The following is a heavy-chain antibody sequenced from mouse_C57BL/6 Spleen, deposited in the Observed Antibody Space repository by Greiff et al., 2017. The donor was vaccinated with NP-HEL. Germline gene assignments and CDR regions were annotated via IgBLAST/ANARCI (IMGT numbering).Heavy chain of an antibody. Sequence: EVQLVESGGGLVQPKGSLKLSCAASGFSFNTYAMNWVRQAPGKGLEWVARIRSKSNNYATYYADSVKDRFTISRDDSESMLYLQMNNLKTEDTAMYYCVRHSSYYYGSTYWYFDVWGTGTTVTVSS. CDR1: GFSFNTYA. CDR3: VRHSSYYYGSTYWYFDV. CDR2: IRSKSNNYAT. J-gene: IGHJ1*03. V-gene: IGHV10-1*01. D-gene: IGHD1-1*01.